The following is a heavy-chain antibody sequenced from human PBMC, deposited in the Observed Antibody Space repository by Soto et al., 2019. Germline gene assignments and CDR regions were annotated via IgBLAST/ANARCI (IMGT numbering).Heavy chain of an antibody. J-gene: IGHJ4*02. Sequence: QVQLVESGGGVVQPGSSLRPSCAALGFTFSGYGMPWVRQAPGKGLEWVAVIWYDGRDKFYADSVKGRFTISRDNSKNTLYLQMNSLRAEDTAVYYCARGDDYSNPFHFDYWGQGTLVTVSS. V-gene: IGHV3-33*01. D-gene: IGHD4-4*01. CDR2: IWYDGRDK. CDR3: ARGDDYSNPFHFDY. CDR1: GFTFSGYG.